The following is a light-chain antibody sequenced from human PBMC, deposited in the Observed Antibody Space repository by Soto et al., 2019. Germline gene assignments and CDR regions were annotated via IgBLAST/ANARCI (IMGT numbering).Light chain of an antibody. Sequence: QSALTQPASVSGSPRQSITISCTGSSSDVGKYNLVSWYQWHPGKAPKLMIYEDSQRPSWVSTRFSGSKSGNTASLTISGLQAEDEADYYCCSYAGRGIFAVFGGGTELTVL. CDR1: SSDVGKYNL. J-gene: IGLJ2*01. V-gene: IGLV2-23*02. CDR3: CSYAGRGIFAV. CDR2: EDS.